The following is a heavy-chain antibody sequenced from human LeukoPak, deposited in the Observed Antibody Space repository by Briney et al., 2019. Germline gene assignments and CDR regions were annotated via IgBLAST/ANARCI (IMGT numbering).Heavy chain of an antibody. Sequence: GGSLRLSCAASGFIFSNYGMHWVRQTPGKGLEWVAFIRYDGSNKYYADSVKGRFTISRDNSKNTLYLQMNSLRAEDTAVYYCARDKVDIVVVPAKESDYKYYYFMDVWGKGTTVTVSS. J-gene: IGHJ6*03. CDR3: ARDKVDIVVVPAKESDYKYYYFMDV. V-gene: IGHV3-30*02. CDR2: IRYDGSNK. CDR1: GFIFSNYG. D-gene: IGHD2-2*01.